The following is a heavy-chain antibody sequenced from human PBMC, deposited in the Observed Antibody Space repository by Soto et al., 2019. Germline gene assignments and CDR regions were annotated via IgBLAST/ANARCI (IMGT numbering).Heavy chain of an antibody. J-gene: IGHJ4*02. Sequence: PSETLSLTCSVSGASISSYYWSWFRQAPGKGPEYIGYIHNGERTNYNPSLESRVTISADTSKNQFSLRLSSVTAADTAMYYCSYGDPPAPIDHWGQGTLVTVSS. V-gene: IGHV4-59*01. CDR1: GASISSYY. D-gene: IGHD4-17*01. CDR2: IHNGERT. CDR3: SYGDPPAPIDH.